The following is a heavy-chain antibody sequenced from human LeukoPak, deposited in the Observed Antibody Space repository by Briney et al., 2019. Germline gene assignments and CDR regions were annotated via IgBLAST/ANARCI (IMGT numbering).Heavy chain of an antibody. V-gene: IGHV1-46*01. J-gene: IGHJ4*02. CDR1: GYTFTCYY. CDR3: AGAAWSGMTLFDY. CDR2: INPSGGST. D-gene: IGHD3-3*01. Sequence: GASVKVSCKASGYTFTCYYMHWVRQAPGQGLEWMGIINPSGGSTSYAQKFQGRVTMTRDTSTSTVYMELSSLRSEDTAVYYCAGAAWSGMTLFDYWGQGTLVTVSS.